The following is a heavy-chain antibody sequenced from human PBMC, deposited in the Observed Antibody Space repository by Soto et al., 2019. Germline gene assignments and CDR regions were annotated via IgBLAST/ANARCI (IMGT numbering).Heavy chain of an antibody. D-gene: IGHD1-26*01. CDR1: GFTFNNYG. V-gene: IGHV3-33*01. Sequence: QVQLVESGGGVVQPGRSLRLSCAASGFTFNNYGMHWVRQAPGKGLEWVALIWHDGSNKVYADSVKGRFTISRDNSNNPLNLQMNSPRVEDTAVYYCTRAAIRGELLDYWGQGTQVTVSS. CDR3: TRAAIRGELLDY. CDR2: IWHDGSNK. J-gene: IGHJ4*02.